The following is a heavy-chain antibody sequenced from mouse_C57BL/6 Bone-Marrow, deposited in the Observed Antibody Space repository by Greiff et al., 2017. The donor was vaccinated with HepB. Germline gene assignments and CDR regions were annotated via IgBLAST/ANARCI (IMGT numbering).Heavy chain of an antibody. Sequence: VQLQQSGAELVRPGASVKLSCTASGFNIKDDYMHWVKQRPEQGLEWIGWIDPENGDTEYASKFQGKATITADTSSNTAYLQLSSLTSEDTAVYYCTFYGNYPYVDYGGQGTTLTVSS. D-gene: IGHD2-1*01. J-gene: IGHJ2*01. CDR1: GFNIKDDY. V-gene: IGHV14-4*01. CDR3: TFYGNYPYVDY. CDR2: IDPENGDT.